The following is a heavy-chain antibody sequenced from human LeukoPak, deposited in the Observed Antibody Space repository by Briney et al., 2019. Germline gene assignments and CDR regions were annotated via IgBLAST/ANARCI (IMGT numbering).Heavy chain of an antibody. D-gene: IGHD6-13*01. J-gene: IGHJ4*02. CDR3: AREDSSSWF. V-gene: IGHV1-2*04. Sequence: ASVKVSCKASGHTFTSYGISWVRQAPGQGLEWMGWINPNSGGTNYAQKFQGWVTMTRDTSISTAYMELSRLRSDDTAVYYCAREDSSSWFWGQGTLVTVSS. CDR2: INPNSGGT. CDR1: GHTFTSYG.